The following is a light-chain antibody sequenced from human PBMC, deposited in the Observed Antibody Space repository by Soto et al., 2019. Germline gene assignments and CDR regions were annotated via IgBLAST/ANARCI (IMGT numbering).Light chain of an antibody. J-gene: IGLJ2*01. Sequence: QSALTQPASVSGSPGQSITISCTGTSNDVGAYDYVSWYQQHPGKAPKLIIYEVTYRPSGVSNRFSGSQSGNTASLTISGLQAEDEADYYCSSYRGSSTLTFGGGTKVPS. CDR1: SNDVGAYDY. CDR3: SSYRGSSTLT. V-gene: IGLV2-14*01. CDR2: EVT.